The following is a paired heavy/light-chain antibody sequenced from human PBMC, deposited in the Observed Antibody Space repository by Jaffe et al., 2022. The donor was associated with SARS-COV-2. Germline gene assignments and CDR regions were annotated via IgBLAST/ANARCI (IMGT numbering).Light chain of an antibody. CDR1: SLRSYY. J-gene: IGLJ2*01. CDR3: NSRDSGGNHLRV. V-gene: IGLV3-19*01. Sequence: SSELTQDPAVSVPLGQTVRITCQGDSLRSYYATWYQQKPGQAPLLVIYGKNNRPSGIPDRFSGSSSGNTASLTITGAQAEDEADYYCNSRDSGGNHLRVFGGGTKLTVL. CDR2: GKN.
Heavy chain of an antibody. D-gene: IGHD4-17*01. CDR1: GYTFTSYY. CDR2: INPTGGST. V-gene: IGHV1-46*01. Sequence: QVQLVQSGAEVKKPGASVIISCKASGYTFTSYYMHWVRQAPGQGLEWMGIINPTGGSTSYAQKFQGRVTMTRDTSTSTVYMEVSSLRSEDTAVYYCARPLGTWGDYVEGLDSWGQGTLVTVSS. CDR3: ARPLGTWGDYVEGLDS. J-gene: IGHJ5*01.